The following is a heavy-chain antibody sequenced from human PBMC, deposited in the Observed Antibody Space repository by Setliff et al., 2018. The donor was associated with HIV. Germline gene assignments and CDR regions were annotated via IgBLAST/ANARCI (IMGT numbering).Heavy chain of an antibody. CDR1: GGSISTNNFF. Sequence: SEPLSLTCTVSGGSISTNNFFWGWLRQPPGKGLEWIGTVDYSGSTNYTPSPKSRVTISVDTSNNHFSLRLTSVTAADTAVYYCARHKTLRFLNLLTSGWFDPWGQGALVTVSS. D-gene: IGHD3-3*01. CDR3: ARHKTLRFLNLLTSGWFDP. J-gene: IGHJ5*02. CDR2: VDYSGST. V-gene: IGHV4-39*01.